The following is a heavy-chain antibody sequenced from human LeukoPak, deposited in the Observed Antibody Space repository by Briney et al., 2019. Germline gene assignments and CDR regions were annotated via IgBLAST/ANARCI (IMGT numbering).Heavy chain of an antibody. J-gene: IGHJ3*01. D-gene: IGHD3-3*01. Sequence: GASVKVSCKAFGYSFTGYHLHWVRQAPRQGRKRMGWLNPKTGGTNYARKFQGWVTMTRDTSINTVNMELSRLTSDDTAVYYCAREFSSKLEWLAYVTGDDAFDVWGQGTMITVS. CDR1: GYSFTGYH. CDR3: AREFSSKLEWLAYVTGDDAFDV. CDR2: LNPKTGGT. V-gene: IGHV1-2*04.